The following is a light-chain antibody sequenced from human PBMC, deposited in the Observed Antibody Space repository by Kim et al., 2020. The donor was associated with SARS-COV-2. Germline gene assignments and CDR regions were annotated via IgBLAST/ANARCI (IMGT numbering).Light chain of an antibody. J-gene: IGKJ5*01. CDR3: QHRADWPVS. CDR1: ESVRRH. CDR2: DVS. Sequence: EIVLTQSPGTLSLSPGERATLSCRATESVRRHLAWYQQKPGQAPRLLIHDVSNRATGIPARFSGSGSGTDFILTISSLEPEDFAVYYCQHRADWPVSFGQGTRLEIK. V-gene: IGKV3-11*01.